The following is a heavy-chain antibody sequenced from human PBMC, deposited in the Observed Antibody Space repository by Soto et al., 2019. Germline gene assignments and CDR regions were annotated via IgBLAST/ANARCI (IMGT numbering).Heavy chain of an antibody. D-gene: IGHD5-12*01. Sequence: GASVKVSCKASGYTFTSYDINWVRQATGQGLEWMGWMNPNSGNTGYAQKFQGRVTMTRNTSISTAYMELSSLRSEDTAVYYCARPEYSGYDLPFDYWGQGTLVTVSS. V-gene: IGHV1-8*01. CDR3: ARPEYSGYDLPFDY. CDR1: GYTFTSYD. CDR2: MNPNSGNT. J-gene: IGHJ4*02.